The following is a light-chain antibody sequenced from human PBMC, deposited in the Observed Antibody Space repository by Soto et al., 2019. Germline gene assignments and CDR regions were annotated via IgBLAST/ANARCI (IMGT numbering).Light chain of an antibody. CDR2: GTS. CDR3: QQYNNWWT. J-gene: IGKJ1*01. Sequence: EIVMTQSQATLSLSPGERATLSCRASQSVSSNLAWYQQKPGQAPRLLIYGTSTRATGIPARFSGSGSGTEFTLTISSLQSEDFAVYYCQQYNNWWTFGQGTKVDIK. CDR1: QSVSSN. V-gene: IGKV3-15*01.